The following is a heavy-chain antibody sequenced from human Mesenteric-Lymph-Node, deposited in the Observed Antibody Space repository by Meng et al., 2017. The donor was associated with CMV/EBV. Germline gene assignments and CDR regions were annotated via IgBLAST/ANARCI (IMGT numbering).Heavy chain of an antibody. CDR1: VYTLTNYY. V-gene: IGHV1-2*02. D-gene: IGHD2-21*01. CDR3: ARVRGSYCGRIGCFGRFDI. J-gene: IGHJ3*02. CDR2: INPSTGDT. Sequence: ASVKVSCKASVYTLTNYYIHWVRQAPGQGLQWMGWINPSTGDTNYAQRFQDRVTMTRDTSINTAYMEVGSLRSDDTAVYYCARVRGSYCGRIGCFGRFDIWGRGTMVTVSS.